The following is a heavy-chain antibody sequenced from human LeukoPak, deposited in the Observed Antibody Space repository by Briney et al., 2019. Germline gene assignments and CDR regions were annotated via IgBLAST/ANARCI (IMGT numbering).Heavy chain of an antibody. CDR3: SESSRRFQDLDY. CDR1: GGSISSSSYF. V-gene: IGHV4-39*01. CDR2: IYYSGSS. J-gene: IGHJ4*02. D-gene: IGHD3-10*01. Sequence: PSETLSLTCTVSGGSISSSSYFCAWICQPPGKGLEWIGSIYYSGSSYYNPSLKSRVTISVDTSKNQFSLKLSSVTAADTAVYYCSESSRRFQDLDYWGQETLVTVSS.